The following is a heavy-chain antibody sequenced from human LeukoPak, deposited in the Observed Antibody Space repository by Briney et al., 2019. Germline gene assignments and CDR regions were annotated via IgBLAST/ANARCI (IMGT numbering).Heavy chain of an antibody. V-gene: IGHV4-59*01. CDR2: IYYSGST. D-gene: IGHD6-13*01. Sequence: SETLSLTCTVSGGSISSYYWSWIRQPPGKGLEWIGYIYYSGSTNYNPSLTSRVTISVDTSKNQFSLKLSSVTAADTAVYYCARGVQSSSWRTLGYWGQGTLVPVSS. CDR1: GGSISSYY. CDR3: ARGVQSSSWRTLGY. J-gene: IGHJ4*02.